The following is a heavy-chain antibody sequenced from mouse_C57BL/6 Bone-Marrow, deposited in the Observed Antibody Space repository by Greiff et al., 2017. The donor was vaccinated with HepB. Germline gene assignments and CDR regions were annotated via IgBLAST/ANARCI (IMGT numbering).Heavy chain of an antibody. Sequence: QVQLQQPGAELVKPGASVKLSTFTSYWMHWVKQRPGRGLEWIGRIDPNSGGTKYNEKFKSKATLTVDKPSSTAYMQLSSLTSEDSAVYYCARSRDYGHFDVWGTGTTVTVSS. J-gene: IGHJ1*03. CDR1: FTSYW. CDR3: ARSRDYGHFDV. V-gene: IGHV1-62-3*01. CDR2: IDPNSGGT.